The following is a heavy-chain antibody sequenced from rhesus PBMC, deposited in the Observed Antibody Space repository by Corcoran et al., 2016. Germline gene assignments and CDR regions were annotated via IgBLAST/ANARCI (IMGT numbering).Heavy chain of an antibody. D-gene: IGHD4-29*01. J-gene: IGHJ4*01. Sequence: EVQLLQSGAEVQRPGESLKISCKPSGYSFTRYWSSWVRQMPGKGLEWMGAIDPSDSDTRYSPSFQCQVTISADKSISTAYLQWSSLKASDSATYYCAKWDGSSLDYWGQGVLVTVSS. CDR2: IDPSDSDT. V-gene: IGHV5-2*01. CDR3: AKWDGSSLDY. CDR1: GYSFTRYW.